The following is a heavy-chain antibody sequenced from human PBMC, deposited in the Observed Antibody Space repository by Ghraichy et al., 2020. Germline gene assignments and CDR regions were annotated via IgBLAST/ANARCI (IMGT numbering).Heavy chain of an antibody. V-gene: IGHV3-21*01. J-gene: IGHJ4*02. CDR1: GFTFSGFT. CDR2: ISSSSSSI. D-gene: IGHD6-19*01. Sequence: GESLNISCAASGFTFSGFTLTWVRQAPGKGLEWVSSISSSSSSIYYADSVKGRFTISRDNAKNSLYLQMNSLRAEDTAVYYCARGKYSGGWFDYWGQGTLVTVSS. CDR3: ARGKYSGGWFDY.